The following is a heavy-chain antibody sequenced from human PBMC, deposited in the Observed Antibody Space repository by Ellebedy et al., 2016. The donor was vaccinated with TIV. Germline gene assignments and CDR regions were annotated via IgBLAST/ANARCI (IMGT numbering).Heavy chain of an antibody. D-gene: IGHD5-18*01. CDR2: IYSGGGT. CDR1: GFTVSSNY. V-gene: IGHV3-53*01. CDR3: ARVDSGYSYGFRPFDY. Sequence: PGGSLRLSCAASGFTVSSNYMSRVRQAPGKGLDWVSVIYSGGGTYYADSVKGRFTISRDNSKNTLYLQMNSRRAEDTAVYYCARVDSGYSYGFRPFDYWGQGTLVTVSS. J-gene: IGHJ4*02.